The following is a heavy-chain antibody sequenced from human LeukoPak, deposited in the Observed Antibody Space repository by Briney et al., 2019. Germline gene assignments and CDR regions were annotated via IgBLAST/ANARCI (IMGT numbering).Heavy chain of an antibody. CDR1: GFTFSSYW. CDR2: INSVGSST. CDR3: ARERTSGWDAFDF. J-gene: IGHJ4*02. Sequence: GGSLRLSCAASGFTFSSYWMSWVRQAPGKGLVWVSRINSVGSSTSYADSVKGRFTISRDNAKNTLYLQMNSLRAEDTAVYYCARERTSGWDAFDFWGQGTLVTVSS. D-gene: IGHD6-19*01. V-gene: IGHV3-74*01.